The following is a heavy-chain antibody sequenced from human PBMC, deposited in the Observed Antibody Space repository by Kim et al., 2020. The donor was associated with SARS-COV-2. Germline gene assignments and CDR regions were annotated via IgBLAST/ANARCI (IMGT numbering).Heavy chain of an antibody. CDR1: GGSISSSSYY. J-gene: IGHJ4*02. D-gene: IGHD6-13*01. CDR2: IYYSGST. V-gene: IGHV4-39*01. CDR3: ARRSYGSSWYPGHDY. Sequence: SETLSLTCTVSGGSISSSSYYWGWIRQPPGKGLEWIGSIYYSGSTYYNPSLKSRVTISVDTSKNQFSLKLSSVTAADTAVYYCARRSYGSSWYPGHDYWGQGTLVTVSS.